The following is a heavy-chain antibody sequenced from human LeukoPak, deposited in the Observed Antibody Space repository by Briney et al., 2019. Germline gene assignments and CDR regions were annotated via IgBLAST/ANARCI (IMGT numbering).Heavy chain of an antibody. D-gene: IGHD2-2*01. CDR3: AKTLGDCSSTSCYGDYFDY. J-gene: IGHJ4*02. Sequence: GGSLRLSCAASGFTFSSYAMSWVRQAPGKGLEWVSAISGSGGSTYYADSVKGRFTISRDNSKNTLYLQMNSLRAEDTAVYYCAKTLGDCSSTSCYGDYFDYWGQGTLVTVSS. V-gene: IGHV3-23*01. CDR1: GFTFSSYA. CDR2: ISGSGGST.